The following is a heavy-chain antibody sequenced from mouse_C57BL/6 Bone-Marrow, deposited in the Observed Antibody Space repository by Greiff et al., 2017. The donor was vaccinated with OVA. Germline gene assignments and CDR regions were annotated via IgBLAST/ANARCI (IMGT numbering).Heavy chain of an antibody. CDR3: ARSVITTVSMDY. Sequence: QVHVKQPGAELVMPGASVKLSCKASGYTFTSYWMHWVKQRPGQGLEWIGEIDPSDSYTNYNQKFKGKSTLTVDKSSSTAYMQLSSLTSEDSAVYYCARSVITTVSMDYWGQGTSVTVSS. CDR2: IDPSDSYT. V-gene: IGHV1-69*01. D-gene: IGHD1-1*01. CDR1: GYTFTSYW. J-gene: IGHJ4*01.